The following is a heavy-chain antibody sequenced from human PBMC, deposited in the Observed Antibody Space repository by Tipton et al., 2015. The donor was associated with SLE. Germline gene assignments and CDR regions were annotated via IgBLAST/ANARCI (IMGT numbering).Heavy chain of an antibody. V-gene: IGHV4-39*07. Sequence: LRLSCTVSGGSISSSSYYWGWIRQPPGKGLEWIGSIYYSGSTYYNPSLKSRVTISVDTSKNQFSLKLSSVTAADTAVYYCARDPSSWYPDYWGQGTLVTVSS. D-gene: IGHD6-13*01. J-gene: IGHJ4*02. CDR1: GGSISSSSYY. CDR3: ARDPSSWYPDY. CDR2: IYYSGST.